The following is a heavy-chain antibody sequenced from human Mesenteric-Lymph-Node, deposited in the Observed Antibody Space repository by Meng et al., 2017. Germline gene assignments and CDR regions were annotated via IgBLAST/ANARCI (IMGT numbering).Heavy chain of an antibody. CDR2: IYYSGST. D-gene: IGHD1-26*01. J-gene: IGHJ3*02. CDR3: AREIMQGGSYSPGAFDI. Sequence: GSLRLSCTVSGGSISSGSYYWGWIRQPPGKGLEWIGSIYYSGSTYYNPSLKSRVTISVDTSKNQFSLKLSSVTAADTAVYYCAREIMQGGSYSPGAFDICGQAIIV. CDR1: GGSISSGSYY. V-gene: IGHV4-39*07.